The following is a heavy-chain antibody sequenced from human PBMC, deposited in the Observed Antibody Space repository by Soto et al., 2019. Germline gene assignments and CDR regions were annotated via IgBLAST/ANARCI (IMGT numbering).Heavy chain of an antibody. J-gene: IGHJ2*01. CDR3: ASTKYDSSAYYYWYLGL. V-gene: IGHV1-3*01. CDR1: GYTFTSYP. Sequence: GASVKVSCKASGYTFTSYPMHWVRQAPGQGLKWMGWINAGNGDTKYSEKFQGRVTITRDTSAITAYMELSSLRSEDTAVYYCASTKYDSSAYYYWYLGLWGRGTLVTVSS. D-gene: IGHD3-22*01. CDR2: INAGNGDT.